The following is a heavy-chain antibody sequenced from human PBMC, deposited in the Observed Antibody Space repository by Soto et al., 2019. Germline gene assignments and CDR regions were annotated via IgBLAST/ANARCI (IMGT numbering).Heavy chain of an antibody. V-gene: IGHV4-4*07. J-gene: IGHJ2*01. CDR1: GVSITPYF. CDR2: IYASGRT. D-gene: IGHD3-9*01. CDR3: ARHFDVDPSLDQYYFDL. Sequence: QVQLQESGPGLVKPSETLSLTCTVSGVSITPYFWSWIRQPAGKAPEWVGHIYASGRTTYNPSLKNRVTIFVSQTQVSLRLTSVTASNTAVYYCARHFDVDPSLDQYYFDLWGRGALVTVSS.